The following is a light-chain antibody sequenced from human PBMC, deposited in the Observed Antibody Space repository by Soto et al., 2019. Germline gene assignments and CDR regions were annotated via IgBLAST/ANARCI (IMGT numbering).Light chain of an antibody. J-gene: IGKJ1*01. CDR2: DAS. Sequence: EMVLTHSPATLSLSPGERATLSCMASQSVSSYLAWYQQKPGQAPRLLIYDASSRATGIPARFSGSGSGTDFTLTISSLEPEDFAVYYCQQRSNWPPTFGQGTKVDIK. CDR3: QQRSNWPPT. V-gene: IGKV3-11*01. CDR1: QSVSSY.